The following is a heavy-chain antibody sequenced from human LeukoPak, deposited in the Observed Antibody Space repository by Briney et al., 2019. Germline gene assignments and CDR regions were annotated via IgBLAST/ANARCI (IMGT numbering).Heavy chain of an antibody. J-gene: IGHJ6*02. CDR2: IYSGGST. CDR3: ARVASTSPYFYGMDV. V-gene: IGHV3-53*01. Sequence: GGSLRLSWAASAFSFGSNYMSWFRQAPGKGLEWVSVIYSGGSTYYADSVKGRFTISRDKSKNTVYLQMNSLSAEDTAIYYCARVASTSPYFYGMDVWGQGTTVTVSS. CDR1: AFSFGSNY.